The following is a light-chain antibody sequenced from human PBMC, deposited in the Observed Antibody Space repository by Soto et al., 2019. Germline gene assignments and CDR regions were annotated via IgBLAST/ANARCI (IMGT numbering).Light chain of an antibody. V-gene: IGKV3-11*01. Sequence: VLTQSPGTLSLSPWERATLSCRASQSVSSYLAWYQQKPGQAPRLLIYDASNRATGIPARFSGSGSGTDFTLTISSLEPEDFAVYYCQQRSNWPPMYTFGQGTRLEIK. CDR1: QSVSSY. CDR3: QQRSNWPPMYT. CDR2: DAS. J-gene: IGKJ5*01.